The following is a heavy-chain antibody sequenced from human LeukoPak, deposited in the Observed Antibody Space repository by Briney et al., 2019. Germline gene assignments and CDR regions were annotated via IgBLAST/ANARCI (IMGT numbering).Heavy chain of an antibody. Sequence: ASVKVSCKASGYTFTSYDVNWVRQATAQGLEWMGWMNPNSGNTGYAQKFQGRVTITRNTSISTAYMELSSLRSEDTAVYYCARLSYSSGWYGGNWFDPWGQGTLVTVSS. V-gene: IGHV1-8*03. CDR1: GYTFTSYD. D-gene: IGHD6-19*01. CDR3: ARLSYSSGWYGGNWFDP. CDR2: MNPNSGNT. J-gene: IGHJ5*02.